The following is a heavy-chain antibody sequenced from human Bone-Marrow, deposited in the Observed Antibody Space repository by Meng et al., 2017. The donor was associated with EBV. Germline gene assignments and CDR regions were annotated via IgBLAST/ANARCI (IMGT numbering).Heavy chain of an antibody. CDR2: INHSGST. CDR3: ARGRSSGYSSGWALGY. D-gene: IGHD6-19*01. V-gene: IGHV4-34*01. Sequence: AHLPPWGARLVKPSGALSLTCAVDGWSCRGYDWSLSRQPPGKGLEWIGEINHSGSTNYNPSLKRQVTISVDTSKNQFSLKRSSVTAADTAVYYCARGRSSGYSSGWALGYWGQGTLVTVSS. CDR1: GWSCRGYD. J-gene: IGHJ4*02.